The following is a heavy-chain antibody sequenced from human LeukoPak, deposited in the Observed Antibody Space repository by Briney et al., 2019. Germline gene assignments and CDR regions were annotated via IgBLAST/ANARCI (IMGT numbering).Heavy chain of an antibody. CDR1: GYTFTNFG. CDR2: ISAYNGNT. Sequence: ASVRVSCKASGYTFTNFGISWVRQAPGQGLEWMGWISAYNGNTNYAQRLQGRVTMTTDTSTSTAYMELRSLRSDDTAVYYCARDRDYGDYNTQDLFVYWGQGTLVTVSS. V-gene: IGHV1-18*01. D-gene: IGHD4-17*01. CDR3: ARDRDYGDYNTQDLFVY. J-gene: IGHJ4*02.